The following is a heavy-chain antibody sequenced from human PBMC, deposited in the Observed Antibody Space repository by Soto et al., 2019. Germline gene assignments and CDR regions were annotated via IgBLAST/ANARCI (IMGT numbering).Heavy chain of an antibody. CDR2: INPSGGST. Sequence: GASVKVSCKASGYTFTTYYMHWVRQAPGQGLEWMGIINPSGGSTSYAQKFQGRVTMTRDTSTSTVYMELSSLRSEDTAVYYCARVYCSGGSCYGIDYWGQGTLVTVPQ. V-gene: IGHV1-46*01. D-gene: IGHD2-15*01. CDR3: ARVYCSGGSCYGIDY. CDR1: GYTFTTYY. J-gene: IGHJ4*02.